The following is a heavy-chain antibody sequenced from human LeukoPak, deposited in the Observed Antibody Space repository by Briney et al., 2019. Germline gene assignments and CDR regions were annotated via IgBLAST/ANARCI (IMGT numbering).Heavy chain of an antibody. Sequence: PSETLSLTCTVSGGSISSGDYYWSWIRQPPGKGLEWIGYIYYSGSTYYNPSLKSRVTISVDTSKNQFSLKLSSVTAADTAVYYCARATLVAQTEYFQHWGQGTLVTVSP. CDR2: IYYSGST. D-gene: IGHD6-6*01. V-gene: IGHV4-30-4*01. CDR3: ARATLVAQTEYFQH. J-gene: IGHJ1*01. CDR1: GGSISSGDYY.